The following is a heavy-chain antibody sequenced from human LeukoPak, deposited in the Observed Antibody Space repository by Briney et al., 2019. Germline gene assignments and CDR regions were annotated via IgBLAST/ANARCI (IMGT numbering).Heavy chain of an antibody. CDR1: GGSISSYY. CDR3: AREWVPAGFDY. J-gene: IGHJ4*02. V-gene: IGHV4-4*07. D-gene: IGHD2-2*01. Sequence: SETLSLTCTVSGGSISSYYWSWIRQPAGKGLGWIGRIYTSGSTNYNPSLKSRVTMSVDTSKNQFSLKLSSVTAADTAVYYCAREWVPAGFDYWGQGTLVTVSS. CDR2: IYTSGST.